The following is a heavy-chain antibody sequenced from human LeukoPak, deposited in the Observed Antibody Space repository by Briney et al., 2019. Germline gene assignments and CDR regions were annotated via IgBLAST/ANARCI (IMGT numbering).Heavy chain of an antibody. V-gene: IGHV4-39*01. CDR2: IYYSGST. J-gene: IGHJ3*02. D-gene: IGHD1/OR15-1a*01. CDR1: GGSISSSSYY. Sequence: SETLSLTCTVSGGSISSSSYYWGWIRQPPGKGLEWIGSIYYSGSTYYNPSLKSRVTISVDTSKNQFSLKLSSVTAADTAVYYCATQNRGRGGTNAFDIWGQGTMVTVSS. CDR3: ATQNRGRGGTNAFDI.